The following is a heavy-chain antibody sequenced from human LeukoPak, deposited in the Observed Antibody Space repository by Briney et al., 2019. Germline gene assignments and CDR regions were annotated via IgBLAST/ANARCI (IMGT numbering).Heavy chain of an antibody. Sequence: GRSLRLSCAASGFTFSNYPLHWVRQAPGKGLELVAVISYDGSNKYYADSVKGRFTISRDNSKKTLYLQMNSLRAEDTAVYYCAREYGAGFYYYYGMDVWGQGTTVTVSS. CDR2: ISYDGSNK. V-gene: IGHV3-30*04. CDR3: AREYGAGFYYYYGMDV. CDR1: GFTFSNYP. J-gene: IGHJ6*02. D-gene: IGHD3-10*01.